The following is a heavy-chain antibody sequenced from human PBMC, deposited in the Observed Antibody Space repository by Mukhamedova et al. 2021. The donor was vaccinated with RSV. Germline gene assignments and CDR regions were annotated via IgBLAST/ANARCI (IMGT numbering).Heavy chain of an antibody. D-gene: IGHD6-19*01. Sequence: GYNFTDYYIHWVRQAPGQGLEWMGRIIPDSGDTIYAQKYQGRVTLTRDTSITTVYMELSRLRFDDTAVYYCARLPRAGVGYWGQGT. CDR3: ARLPRAGVGY. V-gene: IGHV1-2*06. J-gene: IGHJ4*02. CDR1: GYNFTDYY. CDR2: IIPDSGDT.